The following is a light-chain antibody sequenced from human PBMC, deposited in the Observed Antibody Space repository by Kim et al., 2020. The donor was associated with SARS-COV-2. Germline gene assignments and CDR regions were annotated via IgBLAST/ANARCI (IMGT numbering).Light chain of an antibody. V-gene: IGKV1-39*01. CDR1: QSISSY. CDR3: QRSYSTPRT. J-gene: IGKJ1*01. CDR2: AAS. Sequence: ASDGDRVTIMCRASQSISSYLNWYQQKPGKAPKLLVYAASSLQSGVPSRFSGSGSGTDFALAISSLQPEDFATYYCQRSYSTPRTFGQGTKVDIK.